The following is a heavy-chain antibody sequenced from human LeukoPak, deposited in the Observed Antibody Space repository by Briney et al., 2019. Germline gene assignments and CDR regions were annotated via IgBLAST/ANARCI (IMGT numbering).Heavy chain of an antibody. V-gene: IGHV1-69*13. J-gene: IGHJ3*02. D-gene: IGHD2-15*01. CDR1: GYTFTGYY. CDR2: IIPIFGTA. CDR3: ARDRVVGQKMKHCSGGSCYEAFDI. Sequence: GASVKVSCKASGYTFTGYYMHWVRQAPGQGLEWMGGIIPIFGTANYAQKFQGRVTITADESTSTAYMELSSLRSEDTAVYYCARDRVVGQKMKHCSGGSCYEAFDIWGQGTMVTVSS.